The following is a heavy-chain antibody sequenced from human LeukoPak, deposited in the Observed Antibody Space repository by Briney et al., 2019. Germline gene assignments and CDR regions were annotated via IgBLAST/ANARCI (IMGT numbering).Heavy chain of an antibody. J-gene: IGHJ5*02. D-gene: IGHD5-12*01. V-gene: IGHV1-69*11. CDR1: GGTFSSYA. CDR2: IIPILGTA. Sequence: ASVKVSCKASGGTFSSYAISWVRQAPGQGLEWMGRIIPILGTANYAQKFQGRVTITTDESTSTAYMELSSLRSEDTAVYYCALDIVATIGQYNWFDPWGQGTLVTVSS. CDR3: ALDIVATIGQYNWFDP.